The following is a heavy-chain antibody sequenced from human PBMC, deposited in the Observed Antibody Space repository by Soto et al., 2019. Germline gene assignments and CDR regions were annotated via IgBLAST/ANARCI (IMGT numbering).Heavy chain of an antibody. J-gene: IGHJ4*02. V-gene: IGHV3-23*01. CDR2: ISGGIGST. D-gene: IGHD1-26*01. CDR3: GKGAAWYFDF. Sequence: GGSLRLSCVASGFSFDTYAMTWVRQVPGKGLEWVSTISGGIGSTFYADSVKGRFTISRDISKKMLFLHMNGLRAEDTGTYYCGKGAAWYFDFWGRGTLVTVSS. CDR1: GFSFDTYA.